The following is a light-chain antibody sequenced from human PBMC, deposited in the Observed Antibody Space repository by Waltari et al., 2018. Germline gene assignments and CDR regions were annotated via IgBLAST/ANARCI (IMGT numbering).Light chain of an antibody. CDR1: QSVLYSSDNKNY. CDR3: QQHYTTPFT. V-gene: IGKV4-1*01. Sequence: DIVMTRSPDSLAVSLGERATINCKSSQSVLYSSDNKNYLAWYQQKPGQPPKLLFYWASTRESGVPDRFSGSGSGTDFTLTISSLQAEDVAVYYCQQHYTTPFTFGPGTTVDIK. J-gene: IGKJ3*01. CDR2: WAS.